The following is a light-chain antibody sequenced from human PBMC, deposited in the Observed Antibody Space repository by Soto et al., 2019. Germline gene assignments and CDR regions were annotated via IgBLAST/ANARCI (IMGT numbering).Light chain of an antibody. Sequence: QSALTQPRSVSGSPGQSVTISCTGTSSDVGGYNYVTWYQQHPDKAPKLLIYDVSKRPSGVPDHFSGSKSGSTASLTISGLQAEDEADYYCCSYAGSAYVFGPGTKVTVL. CDR3: CSYAGSAYV. V-gene: IGLV2-11*01. CDR1: SSDVGGYNY. CDR2: DVS. J-gene: IGLJ1*01.